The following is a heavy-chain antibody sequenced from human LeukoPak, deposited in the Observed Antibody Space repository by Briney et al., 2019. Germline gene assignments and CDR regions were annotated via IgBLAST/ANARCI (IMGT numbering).Heavy chain of an antibody. Sequence: PGGSLRLSCAASGFTFSNYAMYWVRQAPGKGLEWVAFTTYDEGNKYYADSVKGRFTISRDNFKNTLYLQMNSLRPEDTAVYYCAKDRANAWTSDYWGQGTLVTVSS. CDR1: GFTFSNYA. D-gene: IGHD3/OR15-3a*01. V-gene: IGHV3-30*02. CDR2: TTYDEGNK. J-gene: IGHJ4*02. CDR3: AKDRANAWTSDY.